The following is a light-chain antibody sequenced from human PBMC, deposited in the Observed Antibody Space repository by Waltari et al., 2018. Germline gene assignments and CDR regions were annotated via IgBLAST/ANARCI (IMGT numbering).Light chain of an antibody. CDR3: QQYYNIPWT. Sequence: DIVMTQSPDSLAVSLGERATINCKSSQSFLYSPNNKNYLAWYQQKPGPPPKLLIYWSATRESGVPDRFSGSGSGTDFTLTISSLQAEDVAVYYCQQYYNIPWTFGQGTKVEIK. J-gene: IGKJ1*01. CDR1: QSFLYSPNNKNY. V-gene: IGKV4-1*01. CDR2: WSA.